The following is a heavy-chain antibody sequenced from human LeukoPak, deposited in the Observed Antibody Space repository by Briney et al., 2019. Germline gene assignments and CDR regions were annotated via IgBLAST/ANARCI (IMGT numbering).Heavy chain of an antibody. Sequence: SETLSLTCTVSGGSITNYYWSWIRQPPGKGLEWIGYIYFRGNTNYNPSLTSRVTISVDTSKNQFSLRLSSVTAADTAVYYCARVGYYDSSGLDYWGQGTLVTVSS. CDR1: GGSITNYY. V-gene: IGHV4-59*01. CDR2: IYFRGNT. D-gene: IGHD3-22*01. J-gene: IGHJ4*02. CDR3: ARVGYYDSSGLDY.